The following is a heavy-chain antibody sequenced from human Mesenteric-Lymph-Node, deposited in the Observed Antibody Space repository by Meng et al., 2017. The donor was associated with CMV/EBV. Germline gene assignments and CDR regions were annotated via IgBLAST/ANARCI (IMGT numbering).Heavy chain of an antibody. CDR3: AKDFKWHIDY. V-gene: IGHV3-23*01. CDR1: GFTLSSYA. CDR2: ISESGRST. D-gene: IGHD2-21*01. J-gene: IGHJ4*02. Sequence: GESLKISCAASGFTLSSYAMSWVRQAPGKGLEWVSVISESGRSTYYGDSVKGRFTISRDNSKNTLYLQMNSLRPEDTAVYYCAKDFKWHIDYWGQGTLVTVSS.